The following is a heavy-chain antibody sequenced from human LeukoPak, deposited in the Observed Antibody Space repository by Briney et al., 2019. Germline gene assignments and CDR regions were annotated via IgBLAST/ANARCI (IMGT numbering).Heavy chain of an antibody. D-gene: IGHD2-2*01. CDR2: INTRADET. Sequence: AGGSLTLSCAASGFSFSNYGMSWFRQAPGKGLEWVSTINTRADETHYADSVRGRFTIFRDNSKSTLALHMSNLRVEDTAVYYCARRYCSSTSCLFDYWGQGTLVIVSS. V-gene: IGHV3-23*01. J-gene: IGHJ4*02. CDR3: ARRYCSSTSCLFDY. CDR1: GFSFSNYG.